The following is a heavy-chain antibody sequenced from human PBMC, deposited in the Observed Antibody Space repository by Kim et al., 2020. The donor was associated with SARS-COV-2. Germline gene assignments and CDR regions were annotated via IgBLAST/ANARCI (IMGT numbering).Heavy chain of an antibody. Sequence: TYAQGFAGRFVFPLDTSVNTAHLQIRSLQAEDTAVYYCARSRDGYNSAFDPWGQGTLVTVSS. CDR3: ARSRDGYNSAFDP. J-gene: IGHJ5*02. V-gene: IGHV7-4-1*01. D-gene: IGHD5-12*01.